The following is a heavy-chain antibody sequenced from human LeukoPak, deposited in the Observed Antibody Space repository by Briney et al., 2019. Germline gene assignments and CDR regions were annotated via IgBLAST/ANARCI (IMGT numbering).Heavy chain of an antibody. V-gene: IGHV3-23*01. CDR3: AKTDDSSGYYYGIVS. J-gene: IGHJ4*02. D-gene: IGHD3-22*01. CDR1: GFTFSRYA. Sequence: GGSLRLSCAASGFTFSRYAMSWVRQAPGKGLEWVSGIGGSGGSTYYVDSVKGRFTISRDNSKNTLYLQMNSLRAEDTAVYYCAKTDDSSGYYYGIVSWGQRTLVTVSS. CDR2: IGGSGGST.